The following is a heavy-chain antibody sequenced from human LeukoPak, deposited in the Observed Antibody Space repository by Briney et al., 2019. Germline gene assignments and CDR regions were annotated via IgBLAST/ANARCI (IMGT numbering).Heavy chain of an antibody. CDR1: GFTFSSYA. J-gene: IGHJ4*02. CDR3: AREHMTYTLFDY. D-gene: IGHD2-2*02. CDR2: ISYDGSSE. V-gene: IGHV3-30-3*01. Sequence: GGSLRLSCAASGFTFSSYAMHWVRQSPGKGLEWVAVISYDGSSEYYADSVKGRFTISRNNSKNTLYLQMHSLRAEDTAVYYCAREHMTYTLFDYWGQGTLVTVSS.